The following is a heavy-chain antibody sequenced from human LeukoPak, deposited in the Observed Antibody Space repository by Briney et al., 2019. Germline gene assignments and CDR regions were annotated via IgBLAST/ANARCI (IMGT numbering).Heavy chain of an antibody. CDR2: ISPDGTSK. Sequence: PGGSLRLSCAASGFTFRSYWMHWVRQAPGKGLVWVSRISPDGTSKSYADSVKGRFTISRDNAKNSLYLQMNSLRAEDTAVYYCAREALYSYGYPTSRDYYYYMDVWGKGTTVTISS. CDR1: GFTFRSYW. J-gene: IGHJ6*03. V-gene: IGHV3-74*01. CDR3: AREALYSYGYPTSRDYYYYMDV. D-gene: IGHD5-18*01.